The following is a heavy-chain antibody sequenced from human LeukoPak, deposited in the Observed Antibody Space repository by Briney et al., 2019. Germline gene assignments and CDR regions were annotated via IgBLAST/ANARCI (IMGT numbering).Heavy chain of an antibody. CDR3: ASYYYGSGSYYNAGGFDI. J-gene: IGHJ3*02. Sequence: ASVKVSCKASGYTFTGYYMHWVRQAPGQGLEWMGWINPNSGGTNYAQKFQGRVTMTGDTSISTAYMNLGSLRSDDTAMYYCASYYYGSGSYYNAGGFDIWGQGTMVTVSS. V-gene: IGHV1-2*02. CDR2: INPNSGGT. D-gene: IGHD3-10*01. CDR1: GYTFTGYY.